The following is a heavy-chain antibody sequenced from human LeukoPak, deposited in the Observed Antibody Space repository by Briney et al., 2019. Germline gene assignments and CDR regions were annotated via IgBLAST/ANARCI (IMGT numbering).Heavy chain of an antibody. Sequence: SETLSLTCTVSGGSISSWDYYWSWIRQPPGKGLECIGYIYYSGSTYYNPSLKSRVTISVDTSKNQFSLKLSSVTAAGTAVYYCARETWGYYYGSGTYPDYWGQGTLVTVSS. CDR2: IYYSGST. V-gene: IGHV4-30-4*01. CDR1: GGSISSWDYY. D-gene: IGHD3-10*01. J-gene: IGHJ4*02. CDR3: ARETWGYYYGSGTYPDY.